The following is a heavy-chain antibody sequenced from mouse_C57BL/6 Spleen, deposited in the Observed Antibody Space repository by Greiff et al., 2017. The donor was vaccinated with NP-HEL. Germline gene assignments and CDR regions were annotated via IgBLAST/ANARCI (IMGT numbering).Heavy chain of an antibody. V-gene: IGHV1-52*01. CDR3: ARYGFDGYYAY. CDR1: GYTFTSYW. CDR2: IDPSDSET. J-gene: IGHJ3*01. D-gene: IGHD2-3*01. Sequence: QVQLQQPGAELVRPGSSVKLSCKASGYTFTSYWMHLVKQRPIQGLEWIGNIDPSDSETHYNQKFKDKATLTVDKSSSTAYMQLSSLTSEDSAVYYGARYGFDGYYAYWGQGTLVTVSA.